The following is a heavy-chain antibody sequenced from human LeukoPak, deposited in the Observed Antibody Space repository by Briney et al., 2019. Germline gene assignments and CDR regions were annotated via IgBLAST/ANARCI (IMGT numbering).Heavy chain of an antibody. Sequence: GGSLRLSCAASGFTFSSYAMSWVRQAPGKGLEWVPAISGSGGSTYYADSVKGRFTISRDNSKNTLYLQMNSLRAEDTAVYYCAKYSSGWYSPFDYWGQGTLVTVSS. V-gene: IGHV3-23*01. CDR2: ISGSGGST. D-gene: IGHD6-19*01. J-gene: IGHJ4*02. CDR1: GFTFSSYA. CDR3: AKYSSGWYSPFDY.